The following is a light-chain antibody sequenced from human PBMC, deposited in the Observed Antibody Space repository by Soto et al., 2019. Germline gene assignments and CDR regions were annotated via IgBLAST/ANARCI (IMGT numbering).Light chain of an antibody. V-gene: IGKV3-20*01. Sequence: ATLSCRASQGVSSTYLAWYQQRLGQAPRLLIFGASSRATGIPDRFSGSGSGTDFTLSISRLEPEDFAVYYCQLYGNSPPMYTFGQGTKVDIK. J-gene: IGKJ2*01. CDR2: GAS. CDR3: QLYGNSPPMYT. CDR1: QGVSSTY.